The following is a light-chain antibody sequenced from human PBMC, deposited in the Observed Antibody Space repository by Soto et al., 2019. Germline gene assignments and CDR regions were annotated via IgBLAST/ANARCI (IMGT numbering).Light chain of an antibody. V-gene: IGKV3-20*01. CDR1: QSVSSSY. J-gene: IGKJ1*01. Sequence: EIAMTQSPVTLSLAPGERATLSCRASQSVSSSYLAWYQQKPGQAPRLLIYGASSRATGIPDRFSGSGSGTDFTLTISRLEPEDFAVYYCQQYGSSRTFGQGTKVDIK. CDR3: QQYGSSRT. CDR2: GAS.